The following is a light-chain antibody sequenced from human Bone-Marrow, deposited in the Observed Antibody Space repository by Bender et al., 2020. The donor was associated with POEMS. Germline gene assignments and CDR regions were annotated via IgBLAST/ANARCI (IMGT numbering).Light chain of an antibody. V-gene: IGLV2-8*01. CDR3: GTWDSSLSAAI. Sequence: QSALTQPPSASGSPGQSVTISCTGTSSDVGGYNFVSWYQHHPGKVPKLIIYEATERPSGVSHRFSGSRSGNTASLTIVGLQAEDEADYYCGTWDSSLSAAIFGGGTKLTVL. CDR2: EAT. J-gene: IGLJ2*01. CDR1: SSDVGGYNF.